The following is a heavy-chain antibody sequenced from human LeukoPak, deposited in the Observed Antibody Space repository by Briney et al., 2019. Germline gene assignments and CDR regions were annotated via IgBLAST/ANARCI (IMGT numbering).Heavy chain of an antibody. D-gene: IGHD2-2*01. V-gene: IGHV3-74*01. CDR3: ARQKYQLLNDY. Sequence: GGSLRLSCAASGFTFSSYWMHWVRQAPGKGLVWVSRINPDGSSTSYADSVKGRFTISRDNAKNTLYLQMSSLRAEDTAVYYCARQKYQLLNDYWGQGTLVTVS. J-gene: IGHJ4*02. CDR1: GFTFSSYW. CDR2: INPDGSST.